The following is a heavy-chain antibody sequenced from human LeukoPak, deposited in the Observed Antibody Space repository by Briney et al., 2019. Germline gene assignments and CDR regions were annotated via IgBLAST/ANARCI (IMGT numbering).Heavy chain of an antibody. J-gene: IGHJ4*02. CDR1: GFSFDDYA. CDR3: AKSRDDGTGYYYDY. Sequence: PGRSLRLSCEASGFSFDDYAMPWVRQGPGKGLEWVAGISRNSYNIAYGDSVKGRFTISRDNAKKSLSLQMNSLGTEYTAFYYCAKSRDDGTGYYYDYWGQGVLVTVAS. CDR2: ISRNSYNI. D-gene: IGHD1-7*01. V-gene: IGHV3-9*01.